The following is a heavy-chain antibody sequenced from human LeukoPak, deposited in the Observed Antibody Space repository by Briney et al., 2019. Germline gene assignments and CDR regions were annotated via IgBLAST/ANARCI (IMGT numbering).Heavy chain of an antibody. V-gene: IGHV3-21*01. D-gene: IGHD1-1*01. J-gene: IGHJ6*03. CDR3: ARSQERGHNYYYYMDV. CDR1: GFTFSSYS. Sequence: GGSLRLSCAASGFTFSSYSMNWVRQAPGKGLEWVSSISSSSSYIYYADSVKGRFTISRDNAKNSLYLQMNSLRAEDTAVYYCARSQERGHNYYYYMDVWGKGTTVTISS. CDR2: ISSSSSYI.